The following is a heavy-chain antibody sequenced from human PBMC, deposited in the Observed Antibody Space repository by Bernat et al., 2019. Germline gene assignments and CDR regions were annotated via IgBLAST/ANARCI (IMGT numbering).Heavy chain of an antibody. CDR2: IWYDGSNK. Sequence: QVQLVESGGGVVQPGRSLRLSCAASGFTFSSYGMHWVRQAPGKGLEWVAVIWYDGSNKYYADSVKGRFTISRDNSKNMLYLQMNSLRAEDTAVYYCARGRRAYCGGDCYSPWGQGTLVTVSS. V-gene: IGHV3-33*01. D-gene: IGHD2-21*02. CDR3: ARGRRAYCGGDCYSP. CDR1: GFTFSSYG. J-gene: IGHJ4*02.